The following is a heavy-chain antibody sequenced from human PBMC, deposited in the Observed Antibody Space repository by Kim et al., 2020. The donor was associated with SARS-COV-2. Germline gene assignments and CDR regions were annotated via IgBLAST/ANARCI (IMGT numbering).Heavy chain of an antibody. CDR3: ARTTNILTGYYTYARMDV. CDR1: GYTFTNYG. V-gene: IGHV1-18*01. D-gene: IGHD3-9*01. J-gene: IGHJ6*02. CDR2: ITDYNGNT. Sequence: ASVKVSCKASGYTFTNYGINWIRQAPGQGLEWMGWITDYNGNTNFAQKFQGRVTMTTDTSTNTAYMELRSLRSDDTAVYYCARTTNILTGYYTYARMDVWGQGTAVTVSS.